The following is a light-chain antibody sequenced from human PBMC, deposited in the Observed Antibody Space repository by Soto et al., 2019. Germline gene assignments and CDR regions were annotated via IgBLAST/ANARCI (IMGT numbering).Light chain of an antibody. V-gene: IGKV3-20*01. J-gene: IGKJ2*01. CDR1: QTVPSNY. CDR2: YTS. Sequence: EIVLTQSPGTLSLSPGERATLSCRASQTVPSNYLAWFQQKPGQAPRVLIYYTSSRTTGVPDWFSGSGSGTDFTLTISRLEPEDFAVYYCQQSGSSPFTFGQGTKLEIK. CDR3: QQSGSSPFT.